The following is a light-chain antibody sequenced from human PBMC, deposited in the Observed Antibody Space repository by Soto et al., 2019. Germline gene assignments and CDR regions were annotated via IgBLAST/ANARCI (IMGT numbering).Light chain of an antibody. V-gene: IGLV2-14*01. CDR3: GSYTSSNTAYV. CDR2: EIS. J-gene: IGLJ1*01. CDR1: SSDVGGYNY. Sequence: QSALTQPASASGSPGQSITISCTGTSSDVGGYNYVSWYQQLPGKAHKLVIYEISHRPSGVSYRFSGSKSGNTASLTISGLQAEDEADYYCGSYTSSNTAYVFGTGTKVTVL.